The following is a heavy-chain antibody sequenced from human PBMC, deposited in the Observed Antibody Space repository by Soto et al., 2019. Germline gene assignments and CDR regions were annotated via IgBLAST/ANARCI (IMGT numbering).Heavy chain of an antibody. D-gene: IGHD1-26*01. V-gene: IGHV4-59*08. Sequence: QVQLQESGPGLVKPSETLSLTCTVSGGSISSYYWSWIRQPPGKGLEWIGYIYYSGGTNYNPSLKSLVTISVDSSKNHFSLKLSSVTAADTAVYYCARRYGGNLDYWGQGTLVTVSS. CDR2: IYYSGGT. CDR3: ARRYGGNLDY. J-gene: IGHJ4*02. CDR1: GGSISSYY.